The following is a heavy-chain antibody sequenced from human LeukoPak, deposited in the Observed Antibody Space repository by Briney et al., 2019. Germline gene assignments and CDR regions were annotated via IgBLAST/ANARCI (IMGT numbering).Heavy chain of an antibody. CDR1: GFTFSSYE. CDR2: ISSSGSTI. V-gene: IGHV3-48*03. CDR3: ARDRSDYFDY. J-gene: IGHJ4*02. Sequence: PGGYLRLSCAASGFTFSSYEMNWVRQAPGKGLEWVSYISSSGSTIYYADSVKGRFTISRDNAKNSLYLQMNSLRADDTAVYYCARDRSDYFDYWGQGTLVTVSS.